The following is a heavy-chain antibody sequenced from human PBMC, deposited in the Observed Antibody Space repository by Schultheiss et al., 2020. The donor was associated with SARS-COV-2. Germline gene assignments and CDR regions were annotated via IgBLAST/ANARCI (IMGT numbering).Heavy chain of an antibody. J-gene: IGHJ6*02. Sequence: SETLSLTCTVSGVSISSYYWSWIRQPAGKGLEWIGRIYTSGSTNYNPSLKSRVTMSVDTSKNQFSLKLSSVTAADTAVYYCSRVPPMAVADLYYYGMDVWGQGTTVTVSS. V-gene: IGHV4-4*07. D-gene: IGHD6-19*01. CDR3: SRVPPMAVADLYYYGMDV. CDR2: IYTSGST. CDR1: GVSISSYY.